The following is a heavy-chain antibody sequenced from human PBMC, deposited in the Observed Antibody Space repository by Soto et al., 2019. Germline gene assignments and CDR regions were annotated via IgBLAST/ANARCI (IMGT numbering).Heavy chain of an antibody. CDR1: GYTFADFY. J-gene: IGHJ6*02. CDR3: ARGYGSSPNMELRFGMDV. D-gene: IGHD5-18*01. V-gene: IGHV1-2*02. CDR2: MNPDSGVT. Sequence: GQLVQSGAEVKGPGASIRVSCKTSGYTFADFYIHWVRQAPGQGLEWMGWMNPDSGVTDLAQKFRGRVTKARDTSTKTAYLALDRLTSEDKGVYYCARGYGSSPNMELRFGMDVWGQGTTISVSS.